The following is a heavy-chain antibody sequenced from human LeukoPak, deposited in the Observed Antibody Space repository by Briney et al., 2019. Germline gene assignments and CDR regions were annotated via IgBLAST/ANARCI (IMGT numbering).Heavy chain of an antibody. CDR3: ARGPQSEWLVFDYYYYGMDV. J-gene: IGHJ6*02. CDR2: INAGNGNT. Sequence: ASVKVSCKASGYTFTSHAMHWVRQAPGQRLEWMGWINAGNGNTKYSQKFQGRVTITRDTSASTAYMELSSLRSEDTAVYYCARGPQSEWLVFDYYYYGMDVWGQGTTVTVSS. V-gene: IGHV1-3*01. D-gene: IGHD6-19*01. CDR1: GYTFTSHA.